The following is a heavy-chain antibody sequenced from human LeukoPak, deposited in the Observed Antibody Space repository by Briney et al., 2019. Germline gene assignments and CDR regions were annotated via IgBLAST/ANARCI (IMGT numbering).Heavy chain of an antibody. CDR3: TRQSSSSGFN. V-gene: IGHV3-73*01. J-gene: IGHJ4*02. CDR2: IRSKANSYAT. CDR1: GFSFSDSD. D-gene: IGHD6-6*01. Sequence: GGSLKLSCAASGFSFSDSDIHWVRQPSGKGLEWVGRIRSKANSYATAYAASVKGRFTISRDDSKNTAYLQMNSLKTEDTAVNYCTRQSSSSGFNWGQGTLVTVSS.